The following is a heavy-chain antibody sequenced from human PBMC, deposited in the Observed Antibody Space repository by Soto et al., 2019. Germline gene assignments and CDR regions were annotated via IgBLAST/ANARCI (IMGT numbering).Heavy chain of an antibody. D-gene: IGHD1-26*01. CDR2: IGTSGKTI. J-gene: IGHJ4*02. V-gene: IGHV3-48*03. CDR3: AKIVGANGVSDY. CDR1: GFTFSRYE. Sequence: GGSLRLSCAVSGFTFSRYEMNWVRQAPGKGLEWVSYIGTSGKTIYYADSVRGRFTISRDNAKNSLYLQMNSLRAEDTAVYYCAKIVGANGVSDYWGQGTLVTAPQ.